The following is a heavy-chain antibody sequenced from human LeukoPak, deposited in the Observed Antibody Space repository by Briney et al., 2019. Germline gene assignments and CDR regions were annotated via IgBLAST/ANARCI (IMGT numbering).Heavy chain of an antibody. CDR2: IIPIFGTT. J-gene: IGHJ4*02. CDR1: GGTFSSYA. V-gene: IGHV1-69*05. D-gene: IGHD2-8*01. Sequence: ASVKVSCKASGGTFSSYAISWVRQAPGQGLEWMGGIIPIFGTTNYAQKFQGRVTITTDESTSTAYMELSSLRFEDTAVYYCARGNGIVDANAVFDYWGQGTLVTVSS. CDR3: ARGNGIVDANAVFDY.